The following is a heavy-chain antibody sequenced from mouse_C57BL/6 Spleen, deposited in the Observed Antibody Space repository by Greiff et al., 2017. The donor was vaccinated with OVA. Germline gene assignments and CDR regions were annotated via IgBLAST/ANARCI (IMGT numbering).Heavy chain of an antibody. Sequence: EVKLQQSGPELVKPGASVKIPCKASGYTFTDYNMDWVKQSHGKSLEWIGDINPNNGGTIYNQKFKGKATLTVDKSSSTAYMELRSLTSEDTAVYYCAREGYDVDYFDYWGQGTTLTVSS. J-gene: IGHJ2*01. CDR2: INPNNGGT. V-gene: IGHV1-18*01. CDR1: GYTFTDYN. D-gene: IGHD2-2*01. CDR3: AREGYDVDYFDY.